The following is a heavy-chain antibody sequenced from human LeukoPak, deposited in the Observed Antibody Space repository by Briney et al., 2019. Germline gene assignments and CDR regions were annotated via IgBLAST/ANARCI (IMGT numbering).Heavy chain of an antibody. D-gene: IGHD5-18*01. J-gene: IGHJ6*02. V-gene: IGHV1-69*04. CDR3: ARDQGLTAPPPYGLDV. CDR1: GGTFSSSA. Sequence: SVKVCCKTSGGTFSSSAITWVRQAPGQGLEWMGRIIPVLNITTYAQKFQGRVTITADTSTSTAYMELSSLRSEETAVYYCARDQGLTAPPPYGLDVWGQGTTVTVSS. CDR2: IIPVLNIT.